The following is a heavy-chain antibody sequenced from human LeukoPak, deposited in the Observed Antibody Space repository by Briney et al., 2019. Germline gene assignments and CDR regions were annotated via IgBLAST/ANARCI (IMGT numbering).Heavy chain of an antibody. CDR1: GYSFTSYW. J-gene: IGHJ3*02. V-gene: IGHV5-51*01. CDR2: IYPGDSDT. D-gene: IGHD3-22*01. Sequence: GESLKISCKGSGYSFTSYWIGWVRQMPGKGLEWMGIIYPGDSDTRYSPSFQGQVTISADKSISTAYLQWSSLKASDPAMYYCARQPYYYDSSGYPAGGAFDIWGQGTMVTVSS. CDR3: ARQPYYYDSSGYPAGGAFDI.